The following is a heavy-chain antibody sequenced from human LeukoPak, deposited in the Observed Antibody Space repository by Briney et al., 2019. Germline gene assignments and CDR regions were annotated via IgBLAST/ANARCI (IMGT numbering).Heavy chain of an antibody. D-gene: IGHD5-12*01. J-gene: IGHJ4*03. V-gene: IGHV3-48*01. Sequence: GGSLRLSCAVSGISLSNYGMSWVRQAPGKGLEWISYIGISSGNTKYADSVKGRFTISRDKARNSLYLQMNSLRVEDTAMYYCARDHRYAFDNWGQGTTVTVSS. CDR1: GISLSNYG. CDR2: IGISSGNT. CDR3: ARDHRYAFDN.